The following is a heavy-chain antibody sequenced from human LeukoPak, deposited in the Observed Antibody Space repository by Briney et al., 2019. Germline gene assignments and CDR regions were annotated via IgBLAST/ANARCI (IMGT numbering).Heavy chain of an antibody. J-gene: IGHJ4*02. V-gene: IGHV4-34*01. Sequence: SETLSLTCAVYGGSFRGFYWSWIRQPPGKGLEWIGEINHSGSTNYNPSLKSRVTISVDTSKNQFSLKLSSVTAADTAVYYCARLGYSGTYRAPPDYWGQGTLVTVSS. CDR2: INHSGST. D-gene: IGHD1-26*01. CDR1: GGSFRGFY. CDR3: ARLGYSGTYRAPPDY.